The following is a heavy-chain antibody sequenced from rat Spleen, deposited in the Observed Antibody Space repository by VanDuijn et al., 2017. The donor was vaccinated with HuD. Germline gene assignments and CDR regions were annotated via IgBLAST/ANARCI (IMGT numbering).Heavy chain of an antibody. J-gene: IGHJ3*01. CDR3: ATDGSRISRFAY. CDR2: IIYDGSST. CDR1: GFNFNDHW. V-gene: IGHV5S10*01. D-gene: IGHD1-12*03. Sequence: EVKLVESGGGLVQPGRSLKLSCVASGFNFNDHWMGWVRQAPKKGLEWVATIIYDGSSTYSRDSVMGRFTISRDNAKSTIYLQRDSLGSEDTATYYCATDGSRISRFAYWGQGTLVTVSS.